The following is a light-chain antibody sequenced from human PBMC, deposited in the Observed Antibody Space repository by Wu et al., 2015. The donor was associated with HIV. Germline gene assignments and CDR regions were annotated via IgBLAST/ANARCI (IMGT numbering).Light chain of an antibody. J-gene: IGKJ2*01. V-gene: IGKV3-15*01. CDR2: GAS. CDR1: QSVSSK. Sequence: ERVMTQSPATLSVSPGERATLSCRASQSVSSKVAWYQQKPGQGPRLLIYGASTRATGIPARFGGSGSGTEFTLTISNMQSEDFAVYYCQQYNNWPRTFGQGTKLQIK. CDR3: QQYNNWPRT.